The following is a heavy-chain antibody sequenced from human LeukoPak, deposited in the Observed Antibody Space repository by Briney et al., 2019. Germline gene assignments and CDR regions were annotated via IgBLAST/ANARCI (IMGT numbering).Heavy chain of an antibody. D-gene: IGHD6-6*01. CDR2: INHSGST. CDR1: GGSFSGYY. Sequence: SETLSLTCAVYGGSFSGYYWSWIRQPPGKGLEWIGEINHSGSTNYNPSLKSRVTISVDTSKNQFSLKLSSVTAADTAVYYCARGGIAARPRKFFDYWGQGTLVTVSS. J-gene: IGHJ4*02. CDR3: ARGGIAARPRKFFDY. V-gene: IGHV4-34*01.